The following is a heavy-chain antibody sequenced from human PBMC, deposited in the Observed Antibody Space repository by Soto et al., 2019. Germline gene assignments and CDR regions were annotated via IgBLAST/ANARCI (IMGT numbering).Heavy chain of an antibody. J-gene: IGHJ4*02. D-gene: IGHD3-3*01. CDR1: GCSISSSSYY. CDR3: ARQSGGYYDFFSPLDY. V-gene: IGHV4-39*01. Sequence: PSETLSLTCTVSGCSISSSSYYWGWIRQPPGKGLEWIGSIYYSGSTYYNPSLKSRVTISVDTSKNQFSLKLSSVTAADTAVYYCARQSGGYYDFFSPLDYWGQGTLVTVSS. CDR2: IYYSGST.